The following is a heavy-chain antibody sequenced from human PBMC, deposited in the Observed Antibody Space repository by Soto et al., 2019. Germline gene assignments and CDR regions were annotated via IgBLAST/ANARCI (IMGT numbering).Heavy chain of an antibody. Sequence: ASVKVSCKASGYTFTSYAMHWVRQAPGQRLEWMGWINAGNGNTKYSQKFQGRVTITRDTSASTAYMELSSLRSEDTAVYYCAREVQQWLGHTYHWFDHSGQGTLVTVSS. CDR2: INAGNGNT. J-gene: IGHJ5*02. V-gene: IGHV1-3*01. CDR1: GYTFTSYA. CDR3: AREVQQWLGHTYHWFDH. D-gene: IGHD6-19*01.